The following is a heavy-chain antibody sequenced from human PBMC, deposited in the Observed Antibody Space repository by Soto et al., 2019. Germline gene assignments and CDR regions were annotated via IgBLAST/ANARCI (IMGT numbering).Heavy chain of an antibody. J-gene: IGHJ6*02. Sequence: PSETLSLTCSVSGAYISSGYYFWSWIRQPPGKVLEWIGNIYYSGNTYYNTSLKSRLIIXXXXSXNXFXLXVXSVTXADTALYYCASSSLYGMDVWGQGATVTVSS. V-gene: IGHV4-30-4*01. CDR2: IYYSGNT. CDR3: ASSSLYGMDV. CDR1: GAYISSGYYF.